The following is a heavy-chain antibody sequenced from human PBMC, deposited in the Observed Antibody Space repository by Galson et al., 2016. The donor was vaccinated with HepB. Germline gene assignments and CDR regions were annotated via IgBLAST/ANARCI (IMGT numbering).Heavy chain of an antibody. D-gene: IGHD6-19*01. CDR2: IFRSGST. J-gene: IGHJ4*02. Sequence: SETLSLTCVVSDGSIGTRNWWSWVRHPPGKGPEWIGEIFRSGSTSYNPSLKSRVTISVDKSKNQFSLQLSSVSAADTAVYYCASGEDSLAVAGLFQYWGQGTLVTVSS. CDR1: DGSIGTRNW. CDR3: ASGEDSLAVAGLFQY. V-gene: IGHV4-4*02.